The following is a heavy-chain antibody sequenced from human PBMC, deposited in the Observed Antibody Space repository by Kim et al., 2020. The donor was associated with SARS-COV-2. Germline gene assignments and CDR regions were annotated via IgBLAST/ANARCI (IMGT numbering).Heavy chain of an antibody. CDR2: ISYSGYT. CDR3: AGEINRAFDY. Sequence: SETLSLTCTVSGDSITSNYWSWIRQPPGKGLEWIGYISYSGYTTYNPSLKSRVTITRDTSKNQFSLKMTSVTAADTAVYYCAGEINRAFDYWGQGTLVPVSS. V-gene: IGHV4-59*01. CDR1: GDSITSNY. J-gene: IGHJ4*02.